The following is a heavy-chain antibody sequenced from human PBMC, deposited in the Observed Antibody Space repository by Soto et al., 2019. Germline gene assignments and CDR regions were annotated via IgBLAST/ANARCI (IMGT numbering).Heavy chain of an antibody. V-gene: IGHV2-26*01. CDR2: IFSDNER. CDR1: GFSLTTGKMG. J-gene: IGHJ6*02. CDR3: ARMNVDSYQFYYAMDV. Sequence: SGPTLVNPTETLALTCTVSGFSLTTGKMGVSWIRQPPGKALEWLAHIFSDNERSYSTSLQGRLTISKDTSGSQVVLSMTNVDPVDTATYYCARMNVDSYQFYYAMDVWGQGTTVTVS. D-gene: IGHD4-17*01.